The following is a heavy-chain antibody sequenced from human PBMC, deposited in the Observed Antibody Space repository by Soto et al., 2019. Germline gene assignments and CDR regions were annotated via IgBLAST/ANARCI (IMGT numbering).Heavy chain of an antibody. D-gene: IGHD6-13*01. Sequence: EVQLLESGGGLVQPGGSVRLSCAASGFTFSSYAMTWVRQAPGKGLEWVSAISGGRGSTYYADSLKGRFTISRDNSKNTLYLQMNSLRAEDTAVYYCAKGARNRGGILFDYWGQGTLVTVSS. CDR1: GFTFSSYA. CDR3: AKGARNRGGILFDY. CDR2: ISGGRGST. V-gene: IGHV3-23*01. J-gene: IGHJ4*02.